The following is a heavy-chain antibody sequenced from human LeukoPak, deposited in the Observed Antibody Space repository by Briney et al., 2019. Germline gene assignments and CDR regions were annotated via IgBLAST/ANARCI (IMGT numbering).Heavy chain of an antibody. CDR3: ARVRLEVGDAFDI. Sequence: SQTLSLTCTVSGGSISSGSYYWSWIRQPAGKGLEWIGRIYTSGSTNYNPSLKSRVTISVDTSKNQFSLKLSSVTAADTAVYYCARVRLEVGDAFDIWGQGTMVTVSS. CDR1: GGSISSGSYY. J-gene: IGHJ3*02. CDR2: IYTSGST. V-gene: IGHV4-61*02.